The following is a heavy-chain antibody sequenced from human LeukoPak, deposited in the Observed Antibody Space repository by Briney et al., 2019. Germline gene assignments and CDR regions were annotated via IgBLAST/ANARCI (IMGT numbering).Heavy chain of an antibody. V-gene: IGHV4-38-2*02. Sequence: PSETLSLTCTVSGYSLTSGYYWGWIRQPPGKGLEWIGSIYHSGSTFYNPSLKSRVTISVDPSKNQFSLKLSSVTAADTAVYYCATGVALCSSTSCYTLDYWGQGTLVTVSS. CDR3: ATGVALCSSTSCYTLDY. CDR2: IYHSGST. CDR1: GYSLTSGYY. D-gene: IGHD2-2*02. J-gene: IGHJ4*02.